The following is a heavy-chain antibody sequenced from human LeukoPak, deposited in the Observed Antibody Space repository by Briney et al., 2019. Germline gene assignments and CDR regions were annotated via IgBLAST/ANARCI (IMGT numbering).Heavy chain of an antibody. V-gene: IGHV3-15*07. CDR3: TTGIRGD. CDR2: IASKTDGGAT. CDR1: GPTFTNAW. D-gene: IGHD3-10*01. Sequence: GGSLRLSCSASGPTFTNAWMNWVRQAPGEGLDWVGRIASKTDGGATDYAAPVKGRFTISRDDSKNTLNLQMNSLKTEDTAVYYCTTGIRGDWGQGTLVTVSS. J-gene: IGHJ4*02.